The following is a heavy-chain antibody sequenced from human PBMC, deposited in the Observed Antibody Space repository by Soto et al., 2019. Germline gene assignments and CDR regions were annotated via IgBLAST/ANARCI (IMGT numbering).Heavy chain of an antibody. CDR3: ARVVRPCSGTTCYTRADV. Sequence: ATLSLPCTVSGGSVSSDTHYWSWIRQPPGTRLEWIGFIYSSGSTNYNPSLKSRVTMSVDTSKNQFSLKLRSVIVADTAVYHCARVVRPCSGTTCYTRADVWGQGTTVTVSS. CDR1: GGSVSSDTHY. J-gene: IGHJ6*02. CDR2: IYSSGST. V-gene: IGHV4-61*01. D-gene: IGHD2-2*02.